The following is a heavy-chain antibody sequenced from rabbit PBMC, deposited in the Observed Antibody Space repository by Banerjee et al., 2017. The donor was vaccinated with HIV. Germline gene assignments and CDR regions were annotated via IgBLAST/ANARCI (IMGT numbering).Heavy chain of an antibody. D-gene: IGHD4-1*01. CDR3: ARSVVAGVSL. J-gene: IGHJ4*01. Sequence: QSLEESGGDLVKPGASLTLTCTASGFSFSSSYYMCWVRQAPGKGLEWVACIITGSGTTSYASWAKGRFTISKTSSTTVTLQMTSLTAADTATYFCARSVVAGVSLWGPGTLVTVS. V-gene: IGHV1S40*01. CDR2: IITGSGTT. CDR1: GFSFSSSYY.